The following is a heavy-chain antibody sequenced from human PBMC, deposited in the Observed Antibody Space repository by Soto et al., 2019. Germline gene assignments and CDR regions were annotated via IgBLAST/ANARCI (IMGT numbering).Heavy chain of an antibody. CDR3: ATDRAAGMADY. Sequence: QVQLVQSGAEVKKPGASVKVSCKASGYTFTSYGISWVRQAPGQGLEWMGWISADNGNTNYAQKLQSRCTMTTATPTSTAYMELRSLRSDSTAEYYCATDRAAGMADYWGQGTLVTVSS. J-gene: IGHJ4*02. V-gene: IGHV1-18*01. CDR2: ISADNGNT. CDR1: GYTFTSYG.